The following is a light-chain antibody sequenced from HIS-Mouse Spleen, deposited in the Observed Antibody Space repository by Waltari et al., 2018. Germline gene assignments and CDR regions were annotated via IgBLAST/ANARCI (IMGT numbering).Light chain of an antibody. J-gene: IGLJ2*01. V-gene: IGLV2-8*01. CDR1: SSSVGGYHD. CDR3: SSYAGSNNVV. Sequence: QSALTQPPSASGSPGQSVPIPCTGTSSSVGGYHDLSWYQQHQGKSPTLSIYEVSKRPSGVPDRFSGSKSGNTASLTVSGLQAEDEADYYCSSYAGSNNVVFGGGTKLTVL. CDR2: EVS.